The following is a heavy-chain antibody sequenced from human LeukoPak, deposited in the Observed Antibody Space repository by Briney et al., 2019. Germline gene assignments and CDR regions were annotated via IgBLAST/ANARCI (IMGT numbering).Heavy chain of an antibody. CDR2: IYYSGST. D-gene: IGHD3-3*01. CDR3: ARMTYYDFWSGYWTEKYYYYMDV. V-gene: IGHV4-39*01. CDR1: GGSIRSESYY. J-gene: IGHJ6*03. Sequence: SETLSLTCTVSGGSIRSESYYWGWIRQPPGKGLEWIGSIYYSGSTYYNPSLKSRVTISVDTSKNQFSLKLSSVTAADTAVYYCARMTYYDFWSGYWTEKYYYYMDVWGKGTTVTVSS.